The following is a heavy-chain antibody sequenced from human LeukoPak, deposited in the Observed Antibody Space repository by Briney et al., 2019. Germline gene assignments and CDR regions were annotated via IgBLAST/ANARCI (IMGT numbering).Heavy chain of an antibody. J-gene: IGHJ4*02. Sequence: PGGSLTLSCAVSGFSFDTYWMTWVRQALGKGLEWVANIKQDGSEKYYVDSVKGRFTISRDNAKNSLYLQMNSLRAEDTAVYYCARHPYGVLDYWGQGTLVTVSS. CDR1: GFSFDTYW. D-gene: IGHD4-17*01. CDR3: ARHPYGVLDY. CDR2: IKQDGSEK. V-gene: IGHV3-7*01.